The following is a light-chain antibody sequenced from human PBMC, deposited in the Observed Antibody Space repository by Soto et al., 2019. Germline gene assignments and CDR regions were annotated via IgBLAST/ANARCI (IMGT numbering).Light chain of an antibody. Sequence: EIVLTQSPGTLSLSPGERATLSCRASQSVNSNYLAWYQQKPGQAPSLLICGASSRATGIPDRFSGTGSGTDFTLTISRLEPEDFAVYYCQQYGTSPWTFGQGTKVEIK. CDR2: GAS. J-gene: IGKJ1*01. V-gene: IGKV3-20*01. CDR3: QQYGTSPWT. CDR1: QSVNSNY.